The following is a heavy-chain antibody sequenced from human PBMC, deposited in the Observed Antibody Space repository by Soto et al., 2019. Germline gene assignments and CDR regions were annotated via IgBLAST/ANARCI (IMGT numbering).Heavy chain of an antibody. CDR3: ARFDRYNCNTERLIDY. V-gene: IGHV4-34*01. CDR2: INHSGST. CDR1: GGSFSGYY. Sequence: QVQLQQWGAGLLKPSETLSLTCAVYGGSFSGYYWSWIRQPPGKGLEWIGEINHSGSTNYNPSLKSRVSITVDTSKNQFSLKLSSVTAADTAVYYYARFDRYNCNTERLIDYWGQGTLVTVSS. J-gene: IGHJ4*02. D-gene: IGHD1-1*01.